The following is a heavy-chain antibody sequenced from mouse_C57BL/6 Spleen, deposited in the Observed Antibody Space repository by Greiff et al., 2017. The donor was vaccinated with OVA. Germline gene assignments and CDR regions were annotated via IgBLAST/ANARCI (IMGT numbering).Heavy chain of an antibody. J-gene: IGHJ3*01. V-gene: IGHV5-4*01. CDR3: AREGYWFAY. Sequence: EVKLVESGGGLVKPGGSLKLSCAASGFTFSSYAMSWVRQTPDKRLEWVATISDGGSYTYYPDNVTGRFTISRDNAKNNLDLQMSHLKSEDTAMYYCAREGYWFAYWGQGTLVTVSA. D-gene: IGHD3-2*02. CDR1: GFTFSSYA. CDR2: ISDGGSYT.